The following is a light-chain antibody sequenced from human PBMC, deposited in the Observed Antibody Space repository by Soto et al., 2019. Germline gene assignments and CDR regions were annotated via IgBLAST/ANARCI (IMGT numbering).Light chain of an antibody. J-gene: IGKJ4*01. CDR3: PQYAAWPLT. V-gene: IGKV3-15*01. Sequence: IVLTNSPVTVTLYPGERATLSCMASQNIHNHMSWFLQKPGQTPRLLIYDAIIRAPDVPARFSGIWSGTEFPLTLYSLGSGAFAVYYSPQYAAWPLTFGAGTKADIK. CDR2: DAI. CDR1: QNIHNH.